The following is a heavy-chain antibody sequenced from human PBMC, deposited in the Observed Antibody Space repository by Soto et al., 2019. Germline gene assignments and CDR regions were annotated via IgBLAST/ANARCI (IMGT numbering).Heavy chain of an antibody. CDR1: GGSISSSSYY. V-gene: IGHV4-39*01. J-gene: IGHJ4*02. CDR3: ASWKGLMVRGVIISWSVY. Sequence: SETLSLTCTVSGGSISSSSYYWGWIRQPPGKGLEWIGSIYYSGSTYYNPSLKSRVTISVDTSKNQFSLKLSSVTAADTAVYYCASWKGLMVRGVIISWSVYWGQGTLVTVSS. CDR2: IYYSGST. D-gene: IGHD3-10*01.